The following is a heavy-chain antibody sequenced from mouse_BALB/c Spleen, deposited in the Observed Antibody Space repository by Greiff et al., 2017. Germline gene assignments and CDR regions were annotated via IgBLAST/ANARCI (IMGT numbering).Heavy chain of an antibody. D-gene: IGHD2-1*01. CDR2: IDPANGNT. V-gene: IGHV14-3*02. Sequence: EVKVVESGAELVKPGASVKLSCTASGFNIKDTYMHWVKQRPEQGLEWIGRIDPANGNTKYDPKFQGKATITADTSSNTAYLQRSSLTSEDTAVYYCARSYYGNSWFAYWGQGTLVTVSA. CDR3: ARSYYGNSWFAY. CDR1: GFNIKDTY. J-gene: IGHJ3*01.